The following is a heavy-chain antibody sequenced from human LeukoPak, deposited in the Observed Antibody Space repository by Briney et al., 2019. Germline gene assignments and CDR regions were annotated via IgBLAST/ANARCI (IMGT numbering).Heavy chain of an antibody. Sequence: EASVKVSCKASGGTFSSYAISWVRQAPGQGLEWMGRIIPILGIANYAQKFQGRVTITADKSTSTAYMELSSLRSEDTAVYYCARGQDYYDSSGYYLNWFDPWGQGTLVTVSS. CDR3: ARGQDYYDSSGYYLNWFDP. J-gene: IGHJ5*02. D-gene: IGHD3-22*01. V-gene: IGHV1-69*04. CDR2: IIPILGIA. CDR1: GGTFSSYA.